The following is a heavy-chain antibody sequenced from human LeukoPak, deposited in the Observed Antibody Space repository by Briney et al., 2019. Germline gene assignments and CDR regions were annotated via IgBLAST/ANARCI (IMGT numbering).Heavy chain of an antibody. Sequence: GASVKASCKASGYTFHTYAMNWVRQAPGHGLEWIGWINTNTGDPTYAQGFTGRFVFSLDTSVSTAYLQISSLKAEDTAVYYCARRMATNLNRSTYYYFDYWGQGTLVTVSS. CDR3: ARRMATNLNRSTYYYFDY. CDR2: INTNTGDP. V-gene: IGHV7-4-1*02. CDR1: GYTFHTYA. J-gene: IGHJ4*02. D-gene: IGHD5-24*01.